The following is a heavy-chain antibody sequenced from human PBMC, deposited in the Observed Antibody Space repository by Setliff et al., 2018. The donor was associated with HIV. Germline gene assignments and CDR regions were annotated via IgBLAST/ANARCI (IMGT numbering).Heavy chain of an antibody. CDR2: IYYSGST. J-gene: IGHJ4*02. D-gene: IGHD3-10*01. V-gene: IGHV4-39*07. Sequence: SETLSLTCTVSGGSISSSPYYWGWIRQPPGKGLELIGTIYYSGSTYYKSSLKSRLTISVDTSKNQFSLKMSSVTAADTAVYYCARARGPEGYFDSWGQGTLVTVSS. CDR1: GGSISSSPYY. CDR3: ARARGPEGYFDS.